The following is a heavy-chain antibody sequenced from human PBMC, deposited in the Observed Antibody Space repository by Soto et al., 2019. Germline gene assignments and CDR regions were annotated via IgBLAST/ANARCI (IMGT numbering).Heavy chain of an antibody. Sequence: ASVKVSCKASGYTFTNYGISWVRQAPGQGLEWMGWISAYNGNTNYAQKLQGRVTMTTDTSTSTAYMELRSLRSDDTAVYYCARDRAYGDWYYFDYWGQGTLVTVSS. V-gene: IGHV1-18*01. CDR1: GYTFTNYG. J-gene: IGHJ4*02. CDR3: ARDRAYGDWYYFDY. D-gene: IGHD4-17*01. CDR2: ISAYNGNT.